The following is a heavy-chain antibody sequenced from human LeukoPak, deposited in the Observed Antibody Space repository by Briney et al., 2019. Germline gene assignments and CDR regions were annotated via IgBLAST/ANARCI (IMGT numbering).Heavy chain of an antibody. CDR2: INHSGST. J-gene: IGHJ5*02. CDR3: AKEVARRTGGFDP. V-gene: IGHV4-34*01. D-gene: IGHD3/OR15-3a*01. Sequence: PSETLSLTCAVYGGSFSGYYWSWIRQPPGKGLEWIGEINHSGSTNYNPSLKSRVTISADTSKNQFSLNLNSVTATDTAVYYCAKEVARRTGGFDPWGQGTLVTVSS. CDR1: GGSFSGYY.